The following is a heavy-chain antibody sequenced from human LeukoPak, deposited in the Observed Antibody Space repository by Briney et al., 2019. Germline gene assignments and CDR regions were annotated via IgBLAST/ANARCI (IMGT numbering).Heavy chain of an antibody. J-gene: IGHJ5*02. CDR3: AREATYSSSWYAFDP. CDR2: IYYSGST. V-gene: IGHV4-59*01. Sequence: SETLSLTCTVSGGSISSYYWSWIRQPPGKGLEWIGYIYYSGSTNYNPSLKSRVTISVDTSKNQFSLRLSSVTAADTAVYYCAREATYSSSWYAFDPWGQGTLVTVSS. D-gene: IGHD6-13*01. CDR1: GGSISSYY.